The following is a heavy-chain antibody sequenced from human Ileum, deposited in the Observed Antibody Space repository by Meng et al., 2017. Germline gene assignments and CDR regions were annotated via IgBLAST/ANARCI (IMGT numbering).Heavy chain of an antibody. J-gene: IGHJ4*02. D-gene: IGHD7-27*01. CDR1: GASVSSNNDG. CDR3: ARDHWGSLDY. V-gene: IGHV4-61*01. Sequence: QTQLQEAGPGLVRPSGTVPLSCTVAGASVSSNNDGWRWIRQPPGKGLEWIGYGSTNHNPSLKSRVTISVDTSKNQFFLTLNSVTAADTAIYYCARDHWGSLDYWGQGILVTVSS. CDR2: GST.